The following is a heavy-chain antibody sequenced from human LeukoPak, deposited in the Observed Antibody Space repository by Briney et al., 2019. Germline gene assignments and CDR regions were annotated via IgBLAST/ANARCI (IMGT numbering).Heavy chain of an antibody. CDR3: ARDAGGYGMDV. V-gene: IGHV3-15*01. CDR2: IQRKIDGGTT. CDR1: GFTFSYAW. Sequence: PGGSLRLSCAASGFTFSYAWMSWVRQSPGKGLEWVGRIQRKIDGGTTDYAAPVKGRFTISRDNSKNTLYLQMNSLRAEDTAVYYCARDAGGYGMDVWGQGTTVTVSS. D-gene: IGHD2-8*02. J-gene: IGHJ6*02.